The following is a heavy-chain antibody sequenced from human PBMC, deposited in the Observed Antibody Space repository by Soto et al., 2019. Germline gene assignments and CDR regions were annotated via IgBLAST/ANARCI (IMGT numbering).Heavy chain of an antibody. D-gene: IGHD3-10*01. J-gene: IGHJ6*03. CDR1: GGSISSSSYY. Sequence: PSETLSLTCTVSGGSISSSSYYWGWIRQPPGKGLEWIGSIYYSGSTYYNPSLKSRVTISVDTSKNQFSLELSSVTAADTAVYYCARIEGHPGVLLWFGELYYYYMDVWGKGTTVTVSS. V-gene: IGHV4-39*01. CDR3: ARIEGHPGVLLWFGELYYYYMDV. CDR2: IYYSGST.